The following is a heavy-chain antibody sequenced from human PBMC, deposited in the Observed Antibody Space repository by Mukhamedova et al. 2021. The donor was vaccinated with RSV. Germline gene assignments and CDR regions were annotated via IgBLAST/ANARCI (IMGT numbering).Heavy chain of an antibody. Sequence: GASVTSRRSYWGWIRQATGKGLEWIGSMYYSGNTFYNPSLTSRLTISMDTSKNQFSLNLRYVTAADTAIYYCAGRIQTDYWGQG. CDR2: MYYSGNT. V-gene: IGHV4-39*07. D-gene: IGHD2/OR15-2a*01. CDR3: AGRIQTDY. CDR1: GASVTSRRSY. J-gene: IGHJ4*02.